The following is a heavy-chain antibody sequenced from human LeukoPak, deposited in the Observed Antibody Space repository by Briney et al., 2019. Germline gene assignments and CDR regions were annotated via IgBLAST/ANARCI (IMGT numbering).Heavy chain of an antibody. J-gene: IGHJ6*02. CDR2: IWYDGSNK. Sequence: GGSLRLSCAASGFTFSSYGMHWVRQAPGKGLEWVAVIWYDGSNKYYADSVKGRFTISRDNSKNTLYLQMNSLRAEDTAVYYCASNPGIAVAGTICYGMDVWGQGTTVTVSS. CDR1: GFTFSSYG. V-gene: IGHV3-33*08. D-gene: IGHD6-19*01. CDR3: ASNPGIAVAGTICYGMDV.